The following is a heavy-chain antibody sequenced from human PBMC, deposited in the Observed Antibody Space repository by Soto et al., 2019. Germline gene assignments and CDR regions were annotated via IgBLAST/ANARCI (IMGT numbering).Heavy chain of an antibody. D-gene: IGHD2-8*01. J-gene: IGHJ4*02. CDR3: ARHEGNGNVWPLDY. CDR1: GDSIGTTHSY. CDR2: IHYSGGT. V-gene: IGHV4-39*01. Sequence: PSETLSLTCTASGDSIGTTHSYWAWIRQSPGKGLEWIGNIHYSGGTYYMPSLRSRVTLSVDTSKNQFSLRLTSVTAEDTAVYYCARHEGNGNVWPLDYWGQGILVTVSS.